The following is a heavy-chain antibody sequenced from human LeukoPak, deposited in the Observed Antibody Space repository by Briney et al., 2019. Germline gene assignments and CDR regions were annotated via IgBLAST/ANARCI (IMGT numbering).Heavy chain of an antibody. D-gene: IGHD4-17*01. CDR2: IRSKANSYAT. V-gene: IGHV3-73*01. J-gene: IGHJ6*03. CDR1: GFTFSGSA. CDR3: TRPGTVTVNYYYSYMDV. Sequence: PGGSLRLSCAASGFTFSGSAMHWVRQASGKGLEWVGRIRSKANSYATAYAASVKGRFIISRDDSKNTVYLQMDSLKTEDTAVYYCTRPGTVTVNYYYSYMDVWGKGTTVTVSS.